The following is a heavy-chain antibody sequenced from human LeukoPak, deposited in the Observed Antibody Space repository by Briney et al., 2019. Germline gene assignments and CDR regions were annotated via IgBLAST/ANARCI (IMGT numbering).Heavy chain of an antibody. D-gene: IGHD3-22*01. CDR3: ARDPSNSSGYHAHFDS. J-gene: IGHJ4*02. CDR2: ISAYNGDT. Sequence: GASVKVSCKASGYTFTNHGISWVRQAPGQGLEWMGWISAYNGDTMYAQNLQGRVTMTTDTSTTTAYMELRSLRSDDTAMYYCARDPSNSSGYHAHFDSWGQGTLDTVSS. CDR1: GYTFTNHG. V-gene: IGHV1-18*01.